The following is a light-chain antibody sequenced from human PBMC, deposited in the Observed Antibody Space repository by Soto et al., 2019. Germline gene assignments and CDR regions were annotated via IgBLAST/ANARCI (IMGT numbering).Light chain of an antibody. V-gene: IGKV1-5*03. J-gene: IGKJ1*01. CDR3: QHYNSFSRT. Sequence: DIQMTQSPSTLSASFVDRVVITCRASDNIVHWVAWYQQKPGKAPKLLIYKAANLADEVPSRFAGSDSGTDFTLTITRLQPDDFATYYCQHYNSFSRTFGQGTKVDIK. CDR1: DNIVHW. CDR2: KAA.